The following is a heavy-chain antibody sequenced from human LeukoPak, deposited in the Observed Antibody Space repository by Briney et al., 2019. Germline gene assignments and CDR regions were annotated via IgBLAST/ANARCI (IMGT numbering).Heavy chain of an antibody. CDR2: IDHSGST. D-gene: IGHD6-19*01. CDR3: ARDSALAQAVMFDY. CDR1: GGSFSGYY. V-gene: IGHV4-38-2*02. J-gene: IGHJ4*02. Sequence: SETLSLTCAVYGGSFSGYYWGWIRQPPGKGLEWTGSIDHSGSTYYNPSLKSRITISVDTSKNQFSLKLSSVTAADTAVYYCARDSALAQAVMFDYWGQGTLVTVSS.